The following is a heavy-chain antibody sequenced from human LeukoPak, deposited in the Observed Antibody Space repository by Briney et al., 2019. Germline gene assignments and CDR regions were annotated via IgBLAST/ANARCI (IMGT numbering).Heavy chain of an antibody. V-gene: IGHV3-30*02. Sequence: GGSLRLSCAASGFTFSSYGMHWVRQAPGKGLEWVAFIRYDGSNKYYADSVKGRFTISRGNSKNTLYLQMNSLRAEDTAVYYCAKMGDIIVVPAAILEGDDDYWGQGTLVTVSS. CDR1: GFTFSSYG. D-gene: IGHD2-2*02. CDR3: AKMGDIIVVPAAILEGDDDY. J-gene: IGHJ4*02. CDR2: IRYDGSNK.